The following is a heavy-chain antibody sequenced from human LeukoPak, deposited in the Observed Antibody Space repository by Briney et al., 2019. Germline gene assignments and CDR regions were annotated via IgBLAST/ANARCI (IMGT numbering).Heavy chain of an antibody. J-gene: IGHJ4*02. CDR3: ARDVSWGIVVVPAATNFDY. Sequence: ASVEVSCKASGYTFTSYGISWVRQAPGQGLEWMGWISAYNGNTNYAQKLQGRVTMTTDTSTSTAYMELRSLRSDDTAVYYCARDVSWGIVVVPAATNFDYWGQGTLVTVSS. V-gene: IGHV1-18*01. D-gene: IGHD2-2*01. CDR1: GYTFTSYG. CDR2: ISAYNGNT.